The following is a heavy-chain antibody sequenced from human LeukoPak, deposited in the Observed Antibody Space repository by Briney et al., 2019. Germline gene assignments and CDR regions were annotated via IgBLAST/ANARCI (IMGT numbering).Heavy chain of an antibody. D-gene: IGHD5-18*01. J-gene: IGHJ3*02. CDR1: GGTFSSYA. Sequence: ASVKVSCKASGGTFSSYAISWVRQAPGQGLEWMGGIIPIFGTANYAQKFQGRVTITADESTSTAYMELSSLRSADTAVFYCARGGGYSYGYAFDIWGQGTMVTVS. CDR2: IIPIFGTA. CDR3: ARGGGYSYGYAFDI. V-gene: IGHV1-69*13.